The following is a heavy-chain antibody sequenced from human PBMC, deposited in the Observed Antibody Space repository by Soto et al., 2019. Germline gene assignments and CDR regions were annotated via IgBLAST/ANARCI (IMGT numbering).Heavy chain of an antibody. CDR3: AKEQGSGSYYQPYVDY. CDR2: ISYDGSNK. Sequence: QVQLVESGGGVVQPGRSLRLSCAASGFTFSSYGMHWVRQAPGKGLEWVAVISYDGSNKYYADSVKSRFTISRDNSKNTLYLQMNSLRAEDTAVYYCAKEQGSGSYYQPYVDYWGQGTLVTVSS. V-gene: IGHV3-30*18. D-gene: IGHD3-10*01. J-gene: IGHJ4*02. CDR1: GFTFSSYG.